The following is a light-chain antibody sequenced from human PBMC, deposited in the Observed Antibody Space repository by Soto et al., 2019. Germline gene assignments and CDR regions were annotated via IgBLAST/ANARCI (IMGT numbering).Light chain of an antibody. CDR2: GAS. CDR3: QQYGSSPTWA. CDR1: QSVSSNY. Sequence: ESVLTQSPGTLSLSPGERATLSCRASQSVSSNYLAWYQQKPGQAPRLLIYGASNRASGIPDRFSGSGSGTDFTLTISRLEPEDSAVYYCQQYGSSPTWAFGQGTKVEIK. J-gene: IGKJ1*01. V-gene: IGKV3-20*01.